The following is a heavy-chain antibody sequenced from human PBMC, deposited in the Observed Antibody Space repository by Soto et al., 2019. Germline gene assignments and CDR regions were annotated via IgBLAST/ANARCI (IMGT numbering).Heavy chain of an antibody. Sequence: QVQLVQSGAEVKKPGSSVKVSCKASGGTFSSYAIRWVRQAPGQGLEGMGGIIPIFGTADYAQNFQGRVTITADEYTSTAYMDLSSLRSEETAVYYCARHLGGNHYYYGMDVWGQGTTVTVSS. CDR1: GGTFSSYA. J-gene: IGHJ6*02. CDR2: IIPIFGTA. CDR3: ARHLGGNHYYYGMDV. V-gene: IGHV1-69*12. D-gene: IGHD3-16*01.